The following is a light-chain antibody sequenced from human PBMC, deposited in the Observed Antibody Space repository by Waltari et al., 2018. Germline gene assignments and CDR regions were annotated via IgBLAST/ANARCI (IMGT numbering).Light chain of an antibody. CDR2: HIN. V-gene: IGLV1-44*01. CDR3: AAWFDSLNGWV. CDR1: GSRLGRLD. Sequence: QSLVTQSPSVSGTPGQRVTLSCSASGSRLGRLDLTWHPPFPGTAPKLLIYHINVRPSGVPDRFSGSKSGTSATLTISGLQSEDEADYYCAAWFDSLNGWVFGGGTKVTVL. J-gene: IGLJ3*02.